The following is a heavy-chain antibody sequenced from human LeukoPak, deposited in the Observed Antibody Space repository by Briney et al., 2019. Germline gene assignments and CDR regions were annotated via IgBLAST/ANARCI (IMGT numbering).Heavy chain of an antibody. Sequence: ASVKVSCKASGYTCTSYGISWVRQAPGQGLEWMGWISAYNGNTNYAQKLQGRVTMTTDTSTSTAYMELRSLRSDDTAVYYCARRAVTTTDGYYYYYGMDVWGQGTTVTVSS. CDR3: ARRAVTTTDGYYYYYGMDV. V-gene: IGHV1-18*01. J-gene: IGHJ6*02. CDR2: ISAYNGNT. D-gene: IGHD4-17*01. CDR1: GYTCTSYG.